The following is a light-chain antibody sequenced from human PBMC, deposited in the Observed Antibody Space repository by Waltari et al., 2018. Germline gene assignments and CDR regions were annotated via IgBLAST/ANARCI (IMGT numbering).Light chain of an antibody. Sequence: QSALTQPASVSGSPGQSITISCTGSSSDVGRADSVSWYQDHPGHAPKVIIYDVNNRPSGVSDRFSGSQSGNTASLTISGLQAEDEANYYCSSQSSDTVVIFGGGTKLTVL. CDR2: DVN. J-gene: IGLJ2*01. CDR1: SSDVGRADS. V-gene: IGLV2-14*03. CDR3: SSQSSDTVVI.